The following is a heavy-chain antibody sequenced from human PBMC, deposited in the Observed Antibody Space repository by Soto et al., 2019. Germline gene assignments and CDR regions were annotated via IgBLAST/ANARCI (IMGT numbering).Heavy chain of an antibody. Sequence: QLQLQESGPGLVKPSETLSLTCTVSGGSISSSSYYWGWIRQPPGKGLEWIGSIYYSGSTYYNPSLKSRVTISVDTSKNQFSLKRSSVTAADTAVYYCARHGGSTYYYGMDVWGQGTTVTVSS. CDR3: ARHGGSTYYYGMDV. V-gene: IGHV4-39*01. CDR2: IYYSGST. CDR1: GGSISSSSYY. D-gene: IGHD3-16*01. J-gene: IGHJ6*02.